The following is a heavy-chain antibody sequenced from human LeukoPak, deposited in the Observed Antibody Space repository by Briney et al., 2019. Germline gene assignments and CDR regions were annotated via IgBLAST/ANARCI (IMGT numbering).Heavy chain of an antibody. D-gene: IGHD4-17*01. Sequence: SETLSLTCTVSGGSINNYYWSWIRQPPGKGLEWIGYIYYRGSTNYNPSLKSRVTFSVDTSKNQFSLKLNSVTAADTAVYYCARGEDYGDLRYFDYWGLGTLVTVSS. CDR2: IYYRGST. CDR3: ARGEDYGDLRYFDY. V-gene: IGHV4-59*01. J-gene: IGHJ4*02. CDR1: GGSINNYY.